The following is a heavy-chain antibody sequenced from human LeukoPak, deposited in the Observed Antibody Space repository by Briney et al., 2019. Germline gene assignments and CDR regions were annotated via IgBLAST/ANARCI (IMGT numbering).Heavy chain of an antibody. Sequence: ASVKVSCKASVGTFSSYAISWVRQAPGQGLEWMGGIIPIFGTANYAQKFQGRVTITADESTSTAYMELSSLRSEDTAVYYCARPAGHGNGAFDIWGQGTMVTVSS. CDR3: ARPAGHGNGAFDI. V-gene: IGHV1-69*13. CDR1: VGTFSSYA. CDR2: IIPIFGTA. J-gene: IGHJ3*02. D-gene: IGHD1-1*01.